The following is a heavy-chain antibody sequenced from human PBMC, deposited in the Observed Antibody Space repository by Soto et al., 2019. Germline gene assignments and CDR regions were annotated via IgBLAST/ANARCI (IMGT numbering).Heavy chain of an antibody. Sequence: GGSLRLSCATSGFILSDCAMNWVRQAPGKGLEWVSYISSSSSVIDYADSVKGRFTVSRDNARNSLYLQMNSLRAEDTAVYYCARDLSWGSNWYYYMAVWGKGTTVTSP. CDR1: GFILSDCA. CDR2: ISSSSSVI. V-gene: IGHV3-48*01. D-gene: IGHD7-27*01. CDR3: ARDLSWGSNWYYYMAV. J-gene: IGHJ6*03.